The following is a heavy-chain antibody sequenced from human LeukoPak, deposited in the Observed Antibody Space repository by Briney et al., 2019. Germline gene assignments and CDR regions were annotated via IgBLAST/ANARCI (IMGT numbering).Heavy chain of an antibody. CDR1: GFTFSSFS. V-gene: IGHV3-48*02. CDR2: ISSSSSTR. J-gene: IGHJ4*02. D-gene: IGHD4-11*01. CDR3: ARDLISGHYTFDY. Sequence: GGSLRLSCVATGFTFSSFSMNWVRPAPRQGLERVSYISSSSSTRHYADSVKGGFTISRDNAKNSLYLQMNSLRDEDTAVYYCARDLISGHYTFDYWGEGTLDTVSS.